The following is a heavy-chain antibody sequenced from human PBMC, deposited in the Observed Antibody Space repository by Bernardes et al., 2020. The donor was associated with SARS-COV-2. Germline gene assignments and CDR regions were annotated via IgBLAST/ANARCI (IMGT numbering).Heavy chain of an antibody. D-gene: IGHD3-9*01. CDR2: ISYDGSNK. CDR3: AKDIDILTGFPFDY. Sequence: GGSLGLSCAASGFTFSSYGMHWVRQAPGKGLEWVAVISYDGSNKYYADSVKGRFTISRDNSKNTLHLQMNSLRAEDTAVYYCAKDIDILTGFPFDYWGQGTLVTVSS. CDR1: GFTFSSYG. J-gene: IGHJ4*02. V-gene: IGHV3-30*18.